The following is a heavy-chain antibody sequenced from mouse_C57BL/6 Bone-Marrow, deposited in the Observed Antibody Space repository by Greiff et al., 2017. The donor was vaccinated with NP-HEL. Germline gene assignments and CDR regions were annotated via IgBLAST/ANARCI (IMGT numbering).Heavy chain of an antibody. CDR2: IYPGDGDT. J-gene: IGHJ2*01. V-gene: IGHV1-80*01. Sequence: VQLQESGAELVKPGASVKISCKASGYAFSSYWMNWVKQRPGKGLEWIGQIYPGDGDTNYNGKFKGKATLTADKSSSTAYMQLSSLTSEDSAVYFCARLGWLPLYFDYWGQGTTLTVSS. D-gene: IGHD2-3*01. CDR3: ARLGWLPLYFDY. CDR1: GYAFSSYW.